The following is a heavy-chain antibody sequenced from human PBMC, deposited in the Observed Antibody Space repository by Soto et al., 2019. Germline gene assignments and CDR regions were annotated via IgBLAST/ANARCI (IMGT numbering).Heavy chain of an antibody. CDR1: GFTFSNAW. CDR2: IKSKTDGGTT. CDR3: TTDLVEAVAGTYA. Sequence: EVQLLESGGGLVKPGGSLRLSCAASGFTFSNAWMSWVRQAPGKGLEWVGSIKSKTDGGTTDYSAPVKGRFTISRDDTTKTLSLQMNSLKTEDTAVYYCTTDLVEAVAGTYAWGQGTLVTVSS. V-gene: IGHV3-15*01. J-gene: IGHJ4*02. D-gene: IGHD6-19*01.